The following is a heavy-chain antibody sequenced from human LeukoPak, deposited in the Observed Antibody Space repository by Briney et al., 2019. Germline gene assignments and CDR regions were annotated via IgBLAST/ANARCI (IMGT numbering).Heavy chain of an antibody. CDR3: ARDQAVAGTVDYFDY. V-gene: IGHV1-46*01. J-gene: IGHJ4*02. Sequence: RASVKVSCKASGYTFTSYYMHWVRQAPGQGLEWMGIINPSGGSTSYAQKFQGRVAMTRDTSTSTVYMELSSLRSEDTAVYYCARDQAVAGTVDYFDYWGQGTLVTVSS. CDR1: GYTFTSYY. D-gene: IGHD6-19*01. CDR2: INPSGGST.